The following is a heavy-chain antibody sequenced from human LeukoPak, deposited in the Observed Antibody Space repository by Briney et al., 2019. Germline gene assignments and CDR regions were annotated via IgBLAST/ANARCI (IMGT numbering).Heavy chain of an antibody. CDR2: VSHNGST. J-gene: IGHJ3*01. Sequence: SETLSLTCAVYGGSFKNHFWTWIRQAPGKGREWIGEVSHNGSTVYNPSLESRITISVDTSKKQFSLRVNSVTVADAAVYYCARDQSFEMDAFDVWGQGTMVTVSS. CDR3: ARDQSFEMDAFDV. CDR1: GGSFKNHF. V-gene: IGHV4-34*01. D-gene: IGHD5-24*01.